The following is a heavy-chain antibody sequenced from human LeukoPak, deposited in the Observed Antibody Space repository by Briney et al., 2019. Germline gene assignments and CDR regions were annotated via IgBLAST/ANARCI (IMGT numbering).Heavy chain of an antibody. Sequence: GASVKVSCKASGYTFTGYYMHWVRQAPGQGLEWMGWINPNSGGTNYAQKFQGRVTMTRDTSISTAYMELSRLRSDDTAVYYCARSGSVLRYFDWLPNSYYFDYWGQGTLVTVSS. V-gene: IGHV1-2*02. D-gene: IGHD3-9*01. CDR3: ARSGSVLRYFDWLPNSYYFDY. CDR2: INPNSGGT. CDR1: GYTFTGYY. J-gene: IGHJ4*02.